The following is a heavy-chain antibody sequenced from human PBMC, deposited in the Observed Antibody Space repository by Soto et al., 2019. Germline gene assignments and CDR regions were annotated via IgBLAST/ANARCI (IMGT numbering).Heavy chain of an antibody. J-gene: IGHJ4*02. CDR3: ARDRWQQLVPSRDY. CDR1: GFTFSSYW. D-gene: IGHD6-13*01. CDR2: IKQDGSEK. Sequence: GGSLRLSCAASGFTFSSYWMSWVRQAPGKGLEWVANIKQDGSEKYYVDSVKGRFTISRDNAKNSLYLQMNSLRAEDTAVYYCARDRWQQLVPSRDYWGQGTLVTVSS. V-gene: IGHV3-7*01.